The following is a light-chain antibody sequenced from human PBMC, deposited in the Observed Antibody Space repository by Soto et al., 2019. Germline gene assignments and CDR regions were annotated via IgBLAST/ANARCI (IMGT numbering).Light chain of an antibody. CDR1: TRVFATHNS. Sequence: QSALTQPPSVSGSPGQSVTISCTGSTRVFATHNSVSWYQQAPGSAPRLIIYEVNNRPSGVPDRFSESTSDNTASLTISGLRPEDEADYYCSSYISSITSHVFGTGTKLTVL. CDR3: SSYISSITSHV. V-gene: IGLV2-18*02. J-gene: IGLJ1*01. CDR2: EVN.